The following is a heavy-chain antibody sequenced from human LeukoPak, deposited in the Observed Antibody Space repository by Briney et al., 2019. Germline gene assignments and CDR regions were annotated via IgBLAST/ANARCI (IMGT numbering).Heavy chain of an antibody. V-gene: IGHV4-61*05. CDR3: ARYSGSYYGENYFDY. CDR2: IYYSGST. Sequence: PSETLSLTCTVSGGSISSSSYYWGWIRQPPGKGLEWIGYIYYSGSTNYNPSLKSRVTISVDTSKNQFSLKLSSVTAADTAVYYCARYSGSYYGENYFDYWGQGTLVTVSS. J-gene: IGHJ4*02. D-gene: IGHD1-26*01. CDR1: GGSISSSSYY.